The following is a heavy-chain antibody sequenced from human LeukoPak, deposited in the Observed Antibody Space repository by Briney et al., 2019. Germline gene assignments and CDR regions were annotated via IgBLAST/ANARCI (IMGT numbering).Heavy chain of an antibody. CDR2: IYNSGRT. CDR1: GRSISSYY. Sequence: PSETLSLTCTVSGRSISSYYWSWIRQPPGKGLEWIGYIYNSGRTNYNPSLKSRVTISVDTSKNQFSLKLSSVTAADTAVYYCARRQEVGGDNWFDPWGQGTLVTVSS. J-gene: IGHJ5*02. CDR3: ARRQEVGGDNWFDP. V-gene: IGHV4-59*01. D-gene: IGHD2-15*01.